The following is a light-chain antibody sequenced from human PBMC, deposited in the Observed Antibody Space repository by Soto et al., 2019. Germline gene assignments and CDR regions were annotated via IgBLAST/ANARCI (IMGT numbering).Light chain of an antibody. CDR3: MQALQPPWT. CDR1: QSLLHSNGYNY. CDR2: LGS. J-gene: IGKJ1*01. Sequence: DIVMTQSPLSLPVTPGEPASISCRSSQSLLHSNGYNYLDWYLQKQGQSPQLLIYLGSNRASGVPARFSGSGSGTDFTLKISRVEAEDVGVYYCMQALQPPWTFGQGTKVEIK. V-gene: IGKV2-28*01.